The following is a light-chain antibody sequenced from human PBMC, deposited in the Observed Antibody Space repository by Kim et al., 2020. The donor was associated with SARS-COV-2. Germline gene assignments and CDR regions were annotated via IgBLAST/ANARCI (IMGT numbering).Light chain of an antibody. CDR3: LQDYTYPLT. CDR1: HDIGKD. Sequence: AIQMTQSPSSLSASVGDRVTISCRASHDIGKDLAWFQQRPGKTPKVLIYGASTLQSGVPSRFAGYGSGTDFTLTISSLQAEDFATYYCLQDYTYPLTFGQGTRLDI. CDR2: GAS. V-gene: IGKV1-6*01. J-gene: IGKJ2*01.